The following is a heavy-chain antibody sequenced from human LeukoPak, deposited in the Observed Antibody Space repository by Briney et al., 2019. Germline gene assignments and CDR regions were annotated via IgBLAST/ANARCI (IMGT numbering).Heavy chain of an antibody. J-gene: IGHJ3*02. CDR2: INPSGGST. CDR1: GYTFTTYY. Sequence: RASVKVSCKASGYTFTTYYMHWVRQAPGQGLEWMGIINPSGGSTSYAQKFQGRVTITADESTSTAYMELSSLRSEDTAVYYCARDRVAATPLDAFDIWGQGTMVTVSS. D-gene: IGHD2-15*01. CDR3: ARDRVAATPLDAFDI. V-gene: IGHV1-46*01.